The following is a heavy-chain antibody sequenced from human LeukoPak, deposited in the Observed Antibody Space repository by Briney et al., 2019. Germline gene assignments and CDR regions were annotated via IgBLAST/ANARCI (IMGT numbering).Heavy chain of an antibody. Sequence: ASVKVSCKASGYTFTSYGISWVRQAPGQGLEWMGWISAYNGNTNYAQKLQGRVTMTTDTSTSTAYMELRSLRSDDTAVYCCVVLLWSRGDYWGQGTLVTVSS. V-gene: IGHV1-18*01. D-gene: IGHD3-10*01. CDR1: GYTFTSYG. CDR2: ISAYNGNT. CDR3: VVLLWSRGDY. J-gene: IGHJ4*02.